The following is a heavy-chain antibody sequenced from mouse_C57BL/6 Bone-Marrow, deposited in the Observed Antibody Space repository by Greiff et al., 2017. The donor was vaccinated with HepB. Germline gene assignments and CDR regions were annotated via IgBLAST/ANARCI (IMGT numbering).Heavy chain of an antibody. CDR2: ISSGSSTI. Sequence: DVMLVESGGGLVKPGGSLKLSCAASGFTFSDYGMHWVRQAPEKGLEWVAYISSGSSTIDYADTVKGRFTISRDNAKNTLFLQMTSLRSEDTAMYYCASPYYGSSYGYFDYWGQGTTLTVSS. V-gene: IGHV5-17*01. CDR3: ASPYYGSSYGYFDY. J-gene: IGHJ2*01. D-gene: IGHD1-1*01. CDR1: GFTFSDYG.